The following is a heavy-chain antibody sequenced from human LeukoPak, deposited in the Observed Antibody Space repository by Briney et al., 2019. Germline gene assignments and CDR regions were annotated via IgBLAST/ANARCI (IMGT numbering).Heavy chain of an antibody. V-gene: IGHV1-8*01. CDR3: ARGPRNDP. Sequence: GASVKVSCKTSGYPFTTYEINWVRQAAGQGLEWMGWVHPNTGNTAYAQRFQGRVTMTRDTSISTAYMELSSLTSNDTAVYFCARGPRNDPWGQGTLVTGSS. CDR2: VHPNTGNT. D-gene: IGHD1-14*01. J-gene: IGHJ5*02. CDR1: GYPFTTYE.